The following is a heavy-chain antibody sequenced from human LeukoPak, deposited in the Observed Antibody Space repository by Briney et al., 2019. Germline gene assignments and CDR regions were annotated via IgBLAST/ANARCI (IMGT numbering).Heavy chain of an antibody. Sequence: SETLSLTCTVSGGYISSYYWSWIRQPPGKGLQWIGYIYYSGSTNYNPSLKSRVTISVDTSKNQFSLKLSSVTAADTAVYYCARHRRWLQRYYFDYWGQGTLVTVSS. CDR2: IYYSGST. V-gene: IGHV4-59*08. J-gene: IGHJ4*02. CDR1: GGYISSYY. CDR3: ARHRRWLQRYYFDY. D-gene: IGHD5-24*01.